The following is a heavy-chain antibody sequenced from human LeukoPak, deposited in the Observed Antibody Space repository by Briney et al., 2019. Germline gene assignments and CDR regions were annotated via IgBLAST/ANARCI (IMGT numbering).Heavy chain of an antibody. J-gene: IGHJ4*02. CDR1: GFIFRNCA. Sequence: GRSLRLSCAASGFIFRNCAIHWVRQAPGKGLEWVAITSHDGSFKSYGDSVKGRFTISRDNAKNSLYLQMNSLRAEDTAVYYCASAPSLRLGELSLYPFDYWGQGTLVTVSS. CDR3: ASAPSLRLGELSLYPFDY. V-gene: IGHV3-30*04. D-gene: IGHD3-16*02. CDR2: TSHDGSFK.